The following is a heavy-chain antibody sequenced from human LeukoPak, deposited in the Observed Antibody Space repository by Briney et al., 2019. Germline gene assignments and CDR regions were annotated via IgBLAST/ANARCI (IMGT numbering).Heavy chain of an antibody. V-gene: IGHV1-2*02. CDR3: ARTYYYGSGSYWRWFDP. CDR2: INPNSGGT. J-gene: IGHJ5*02. D-gene: IGHD3-10*01. CDR1: GYTFTGYY. Sequence: ASVKVPCKASGYTFTGYYMHWVRQAPGQGLEWMGWINPNSGGTNYAQKFQGRVTMTRDTSISTAYMELSRLRSDDTAVYYCARTYYYGSGSYWRWFDPWGQGTLVTVSS.